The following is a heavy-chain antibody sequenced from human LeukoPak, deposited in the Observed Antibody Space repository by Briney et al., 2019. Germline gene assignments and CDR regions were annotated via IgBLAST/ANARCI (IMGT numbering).Heavy chain of an antibody. CDR1: GFTFSSYA. CDR3: VKCPAAAGTYYYYGMDV. J-gene: IGHJ6*02. V-gene: IGHV3-64D*06. D-gene: IGHD6-13*01. Sequence: GGSLRLSCSASGFTFSSYAMHWVRQAPGKGPEYVSAISSNGGSTYYADSVKGRFTISRDNSKNTLYLQMSSLRAEDTAVYYCVKCPAAAGTYYYYGMDVWGQGTTVTVSS. CDR2: ISSNGGST.